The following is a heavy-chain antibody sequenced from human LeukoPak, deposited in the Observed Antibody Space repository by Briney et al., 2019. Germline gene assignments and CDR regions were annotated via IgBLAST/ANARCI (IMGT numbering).Heavy chain of an antibody. Sequence: GASVKVSCKASGYIFTTYYMHWVRQAPGQGLEWMGIINPSGGSTSYAQKFQGRVTMTRDTSTSTVYMELSSLRSEDTAVYYCAREDRWSYHLEYWGQGTLVTVSS. V-gene: IGHV1-46*01. CDR3: AREDRWSYHLEY. CDR2: INPSGGST. CDR1: GYIFTTYY. D-gene: IGHD1-26*01. J-gene: IGHJ4*02.